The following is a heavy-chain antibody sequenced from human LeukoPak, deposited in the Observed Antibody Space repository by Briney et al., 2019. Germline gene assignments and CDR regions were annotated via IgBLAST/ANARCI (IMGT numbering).Heavy chain of an antibody. J-gene: IGHJ2*01. V-gene: IGHV3-23*01. CDR2: ISGSGGST. Sequence: PGGSLRLSCAASGFTFSSYAMSWVRQTPGKGLEWVSAISGSGGSTYYGDSVRGRFTISRDNAKNTLYLQMNSLRVEDTAVYFCAREIMVSREWYFDLWGRGTLVTVAS. CDR3: AREIMVSREWYFDL. CDR1: GFTFSSYA. D-gene: IGHD2-21*01.